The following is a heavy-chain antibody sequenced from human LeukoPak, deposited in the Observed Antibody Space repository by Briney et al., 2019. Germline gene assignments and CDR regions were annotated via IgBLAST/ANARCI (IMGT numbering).Heavy chain of an antibody. CDR3: ARPLESYYYMDV. CDR2: ISSRNVI. J-gene: IGHJ6*03. V-gene: IGHV3-48*04. D-gene: IGHD3-3*01. Sequence: GGSLRLSCAASGFTFSRYSMNWVRQAPGKGLEWVSYISSRNVIYYADSVKGRFTISRDNAKNSLYLQMNSLRAEDTAVYYCARPLESYYYMDVWGKGTTVTVSS. CDR1: GFTFSRYS.